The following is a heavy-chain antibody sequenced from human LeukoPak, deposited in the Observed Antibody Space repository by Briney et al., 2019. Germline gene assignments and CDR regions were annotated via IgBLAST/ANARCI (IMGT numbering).Heavy chain of an antibody. D-gene: IGHD2-8*01. CDR3: ARDMLAVTSNWFDT. Sequence: ASVKVSCKASGYTFTSYYIHWVRQAPGQGLEWMGVINPSGGGTSYAQKFQGRVTMTRDTSTSTVYMDLRILRSEDTAVYFCARDMLAVTSNWFDTWGQGTLVTVSS. CDR1: GYTFTSYY. J-gene: IGHJ5*02. CDR2: INPSGGGT. V-gene: IGHV1-46*01.